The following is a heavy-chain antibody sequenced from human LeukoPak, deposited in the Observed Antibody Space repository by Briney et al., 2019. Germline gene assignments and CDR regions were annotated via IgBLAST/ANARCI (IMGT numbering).Heavy chain of an antibody. J-gene: IGHJ2*01. CDR1: GSIFRKHA. CDR3: ARGRQGATTRSLDL. D-gene: IGHD5-12*01. Sequence: GGALRLSCAASGSIFRKHAIHWVRQGPGKGLESISTISSDEARPYYANSVTRTSTISRENSKNTMYLEMGRLRAEDMAVYYCARGRQGATTRSLDLWGRGTRVTVSS. V-gene: IGHV3-64*01. CDR2: ISSDEARP.